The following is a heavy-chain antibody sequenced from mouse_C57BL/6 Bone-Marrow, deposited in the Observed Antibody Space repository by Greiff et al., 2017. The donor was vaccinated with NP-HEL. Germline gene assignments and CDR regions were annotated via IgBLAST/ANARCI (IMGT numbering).Heavy chain of an antibody. J-gene: IGHJ2*01. D-gene: IGHD1-1*01. CDR2: IFPGSGST. CDR1: GYTFTGYW. CDR3: ARKDYGRVFDY. V-gene: IGHV1-9*01. Sequence: VQLQQSGAELMKPGASVKLSCTATGYTFTGYWIAWVKQRPGHGLEWIGEIFPGSGSTNYIEKFKGKATFTADTSSNTAYMHLSSLTTEESAIYYCARKDYGRVFDYWGQGTTLTVSS.